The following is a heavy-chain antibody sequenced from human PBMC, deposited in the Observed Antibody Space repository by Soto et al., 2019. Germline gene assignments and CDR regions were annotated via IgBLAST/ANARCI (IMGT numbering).Heavy chain of an antibody. CDR3: ARDIDLDIVVEVAATAPGY. J-gene: IGHJ4*02. CDR1: GYTFTGYY. CDR2: INPNSGGT. V-gene: IGHV1-2*02. Sequence: EASVKVSCKASGYTFTGYYMHWVRQAPGQGREWMGWINPNSGGTNYAQKLQGRVTMTRDPSISTAYMELSRLRSDDTAVYYCARDIDLDIVVEVAATAPGYWGQGTLVTVSS. D-gene: IGHD2-15*01.